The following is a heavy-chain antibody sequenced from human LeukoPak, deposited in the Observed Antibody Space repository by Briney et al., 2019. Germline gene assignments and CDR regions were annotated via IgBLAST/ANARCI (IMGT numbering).Heavy chain of an antibody. J-gene: IGHJ3*02. CDR1: GFTFSSYA. Sequence: GGSLRLSCAASGFTFSSYAMSWVRQAPGKGLEWVSSISAGGADTYYADSVKGRFTISRDNSKNTLYLQMNSLRDEDTALYYCARLYGSRGAQNAFDIWGQGTMVTVSS. CDR3: ARLYGSRGAQNAFDI. CDR2: ISAGGADT. V-gene: IGHV3-23*01. D-gene: IGHD3-10*01.